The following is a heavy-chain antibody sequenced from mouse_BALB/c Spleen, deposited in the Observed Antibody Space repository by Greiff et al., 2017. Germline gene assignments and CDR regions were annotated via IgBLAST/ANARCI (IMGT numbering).Heavy chain of an antibody. Sequence: DVHLVESGGGLVKPGGSLKLSCAASGFTFSDYYMYWVRQTPEKRLEWVATISDGGSYTYYPDSVKGRFTISRDNAKNNLYLQMSSLKSEDTAMYYCARDNPAWFAYWGQGTLVTVSA. CDR1: GFTFSDYY. J-gene: IGHJ3*01. CDR2: ISDGGSYT. V-gene: IGHV5-4*02. CDR3: ARDNPAWFAY.